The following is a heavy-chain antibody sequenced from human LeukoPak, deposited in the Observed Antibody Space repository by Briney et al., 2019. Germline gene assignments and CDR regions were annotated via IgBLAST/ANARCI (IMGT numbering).Heavy chain of an antibody. J-gene: IGHJ4*02. CDR2: ISESGGIT. CDR1: GFSFSNSA. D-gene: IGHD3-9*01. V-gene: IGHV3-23*01. CDR3: AKVLVLTRLPTCFDY. Sequence: GGFLRLSCAASGFSFSNSAMSWVRQAPGTGLEWVSTISESGGITWYADSVKGRFTISRDNSKNTLHLRMNSLMAEDTAIYYCAKVLVLTRLPTCFDYWGQGTLVTVSS.